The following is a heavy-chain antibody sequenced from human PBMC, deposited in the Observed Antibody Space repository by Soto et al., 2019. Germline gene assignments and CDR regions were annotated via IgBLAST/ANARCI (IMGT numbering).Heavy chain of an antibody. Sequence: ASVKVSCKASGGTFSSYAISWVREAPGQVLEWMGGIIPIFGTANYAQKFQGRVTITADESTSTAYMELSSLRSEDTAVYYCARAPTWYSSSAGYYYYRMDVWGQATTVTVS. CDR2: IIPIFGTA. CDR1: GGTFSSYA. D-gene: IGHD6-6*01. CDR3: ARAPTWYSSSAGYYYYRMDV. V-gene: IGHV1-69*13. J-gene: IGHJ6*02.